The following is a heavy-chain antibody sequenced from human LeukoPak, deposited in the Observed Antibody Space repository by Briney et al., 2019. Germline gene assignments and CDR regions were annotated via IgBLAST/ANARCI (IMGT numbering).Heavy chain of an antibody. CDR2: IYYIGST. J-gene: IGHJ5*02. CDR1: GGSISSYY. CDR3: ARGNYDYVWGSYWTANWFDP. Sequence: SETLSLTCTVSGGSISSYYWSWIRQPPGKGLEWIGFIYYIGSTNYNPSLKSRVTISVDTSKNQFSLKLSSVTAADTAVYYCARGNYDYVWGSYWTANWFDPWGQGTLVTVSS. D-gene: IGHD3-16*01. V-gene: IGHV4-59*01.